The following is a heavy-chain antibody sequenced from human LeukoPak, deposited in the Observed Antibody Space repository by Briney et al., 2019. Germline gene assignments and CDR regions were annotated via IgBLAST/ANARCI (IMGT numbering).Heavy chain of an antibody. V-gene: IGHV4-59*08. CDR3: ARTKSGWYYSDY. Sequence: SETLSLTCTVSGGSMRSYYWSWIREPPGKGLELIGYVYYSGTANYNPSLESRVTILVDTSKNQFSLNLSSVTAADTAVYYCARTKSGWYYSDYWGQGTLVSVSS. J-gene: IGHJ4*02. CDR2: VYYSGTA. CDR1: GGSMRSYY. D-gene: IGHD6-19*01.